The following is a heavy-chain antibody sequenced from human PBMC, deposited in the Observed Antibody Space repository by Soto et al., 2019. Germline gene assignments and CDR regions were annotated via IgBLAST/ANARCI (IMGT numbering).Heavy chain of an antibody. D-gene: IGHD4-17*01. J-gene: IGHJ4*02. Sequence: LSLPCTVSGGSISSHDYYWSWIRQPPGEGLEWIGYIYYSGTTYYNPSLKSRVTMSVDTSQNQFSLKLSSVAAADTAVYYCARYGDHVGYYFDYWGQGTLVTVSS. CDR2: IYYSGTT. V-gene: IGHV4-30-4*01. CDR3: ARYGDHVGYYFDY. CDR1: GGSISSHDYY.